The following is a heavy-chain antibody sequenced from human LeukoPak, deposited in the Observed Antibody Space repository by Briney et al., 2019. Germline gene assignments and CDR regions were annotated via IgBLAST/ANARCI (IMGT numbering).Heavy chain of an antibody. V-gene: IGHV3-23*01. CDR2: ISASGDRT. J-gene: IGHJ4*02. Sequence: GGSLRLSCAASGSTFNSHAMSWVRQAPGKGPEWVSQISASGDRTDYADSVRRRFTISRDNSRNTLFLQMNRLTADDTALYYCARDLATSRFSGYDYWGQGTLVTVSS. D-gene: IGHD6-25*01. CDR1: GSTFNSHA. CDR3: ARDLATSRFSGYDY.